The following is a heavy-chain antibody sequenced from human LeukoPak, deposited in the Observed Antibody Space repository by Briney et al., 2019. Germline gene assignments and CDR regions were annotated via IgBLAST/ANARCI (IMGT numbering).Heavy chain of an antibody. V-gene: IGHV3-48*03. J-gene: IGHJ6*04. D-gene: IGHD3-10*02. CDR2: ISNNVSIT. Sequence: GGSLRLSCAASGFTFSTYEMNWVRQAPGKGLEWVSYISNNVSITYYADSVKGRFTISRDNAKNSLYLQMKSLRAEDTAVYYCAELGITMIGGVWGKGTTVTISS. CDR1: GFTFSTYE. CDR3: AELGITMIGGV.